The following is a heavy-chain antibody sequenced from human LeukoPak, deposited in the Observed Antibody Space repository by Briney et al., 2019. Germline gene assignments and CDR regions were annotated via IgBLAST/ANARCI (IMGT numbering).Heavy chain of an antibody. CDR3: ATVDTAMVPFYY. D-gene: IGHD5-18*01. CDR2: IIPIFGTA. V-gene: IGHV1-69*13. CDR1: GGTFSSYA. Sequence: SVKVSCKASGGTFSSYAISWVRLAPGQGLEWMGGIIPIFGTANYAQKFQGRVTITADESTSTAYMELSSLRSEGTAVYYCATVDTAMVPFYYWGQGTLVTVSS. J-gene: IGHJ4*02.